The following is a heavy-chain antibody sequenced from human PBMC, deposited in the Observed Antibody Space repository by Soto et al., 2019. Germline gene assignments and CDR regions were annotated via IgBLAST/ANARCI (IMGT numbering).Heavy chain of an antibody. D-gene: IGHD3-3*01. V-gene: IGHV3-74*01. Sequence: LRLSCAASGFTFSSYWMHWVRQAPGKGLVWVSRINSDGSSTSYADSVKGRFTISRDNAKNTLYLQMNSLRAEDTAVYYCARDPVNYDFWSGYPRPSGMDVWGQGTTVTVSS. CDR3: ARDPVNYDFWSGYPRPSGMDV. J-gene: IGHJ6*02. CDR2: INSDGSST. CDR1: GFTFSSYW.